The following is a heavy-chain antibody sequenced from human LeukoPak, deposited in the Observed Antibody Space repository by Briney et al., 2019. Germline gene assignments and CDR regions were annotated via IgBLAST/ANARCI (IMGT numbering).Heavy chain of an antibody. J-gene: IGHJ4*02. D-gene: IGHD3-16*01. CDR2: IKSKTDGGTA. V-gene: IGHV3-15*01. Sequence: PGGSLRLSCAASGFTFSNAWMSWVRQAPGKGLEWVGRIKSKTDGGTADYAAPVKGRFTISRDDSKNTLYLQMNSLKTEDTAVYYCTTVLPWLRLGESNFDYWGQGTLVTVSS. CDR1: GFTFSNAW. CDR3: TTVLPWLRLGESNFDY.